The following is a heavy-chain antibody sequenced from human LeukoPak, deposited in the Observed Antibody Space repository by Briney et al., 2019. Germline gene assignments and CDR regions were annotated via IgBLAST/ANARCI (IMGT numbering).Heavy chain of an antibody. Sequence: SETLSLTCTVSGGSISSYYWGWIRQPPGKGLEWIGSIYYSGSTYYNPSLKSRVTISVDASKNQFSLKLSSVTAADTAVYYCARHLGGSYYNAFDIWGQGTMVTVSS. CDR1: GGSISSYY. J-gene: IGHJ3*02. CDR2: IYYSGST. CDR3: ARHLGGSYYNAFDI. D-gene: IGHD1-26*01. V-gene: IGHV4-39*01.